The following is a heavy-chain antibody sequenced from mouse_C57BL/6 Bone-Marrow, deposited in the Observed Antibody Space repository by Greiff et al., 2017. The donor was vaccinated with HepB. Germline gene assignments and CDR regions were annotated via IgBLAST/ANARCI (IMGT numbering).Heavy chain of an antibody. Sequence: EVQVVESGGDLVKPGGSLKLSCAASGFTFSSYGMSWVRQTPDKRLEWVATISSGGSYTNYPDSVKGRFTISRDNAKNTLYLQMSSLKSEDTAMYSCARLTYYSNSDYAMDYWGQGTSVTVSS. D-gene: IGHD2-5*01. J-gene: IGHJ4*01. V-gene: IGHV5-6*01. CDR3: ARLTYYSNSDYAMDY. CDR1: GFTFSSYG. CDR2: ISSGGSYT.